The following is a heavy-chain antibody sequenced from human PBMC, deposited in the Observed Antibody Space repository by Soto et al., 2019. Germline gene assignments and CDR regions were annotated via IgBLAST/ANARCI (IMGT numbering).Heavy chain of an antibody. J-gene: IGHJ4*02. CDR3: ARSVRSSDYYFDY. CDR1: GFTFSDYY. V-gene: IGHV3-11*01. Sequence: GGSLRLSCAASGFTFSDYYMSWIRQAPGKGLEWVSYISSSGSTIYYADSVKGRFTISRDNAKNSLYPQMNSLRAEDTAVYYCARSVRSSDYYFDYWGQGTLVTVSS. D-gene: IGHD4-17*01. CDR2: ISSSGSTI.